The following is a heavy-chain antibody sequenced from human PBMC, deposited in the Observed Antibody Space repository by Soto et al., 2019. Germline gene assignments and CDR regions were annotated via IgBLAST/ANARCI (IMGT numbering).Heavy chain of an antibody. Sequence: QVQLQESGPGLVKPSGTLSLTCAVSSGSISSGHWWNWVRQPPGKGLEWIGEIYQSGSTHNNPSLQSRVTVSVDKSMNQFSLKLTSVTAADTAVYYCATNSYYSLGVWGQGTTVTVSS. CDR2: IYQSGST. CDR3: ATNSYYSLGV. V-gene: IGHV4-4*02. CDR1: SGSISSGHW. J-gene: IGHJ6*02.